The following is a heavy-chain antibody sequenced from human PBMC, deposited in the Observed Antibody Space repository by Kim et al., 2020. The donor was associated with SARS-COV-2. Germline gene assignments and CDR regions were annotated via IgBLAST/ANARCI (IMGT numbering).Heavy chain of an antibody. CDR2: IKGSGDTT. CDR1: GFTFSNYA. D-gene: IGHD2-15*01. CDR3: AKDRGGGGSYMRLDY. Sequence: GASLRPSCGASGFTFSNYAMSWVRQAPGKGMEWVSTIKGSGDTTYYGDSVKGRFTISRDNSKNTPYLQRNRLRADDSAVYYCAKDRGGGGSYMRLDYWG. V-gene: IGHV3-23*01. J-gene: IGHJ4*01.